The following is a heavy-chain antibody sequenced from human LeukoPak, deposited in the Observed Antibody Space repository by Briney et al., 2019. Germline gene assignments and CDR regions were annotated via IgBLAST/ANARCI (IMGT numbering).Heavy chain of an antibody. J-gene: IGHJ4*02. CDR1: GYSFTSYW. CDR2: IYPGDSDT. CDR3: GRIVSSSWYYFDY. V-gene: IGHV5-51*01. Sequence: ESPKISCKGSGYSFTSYWIGWVRQMPGKGLEWKGIIYPGDSDTRYSPSFQGQVTISADKSISTAYLQWSSLKASDTAMYYCGRIVSSSWYYFDYWGQGTLVTVSS. D-gene: IGHD6-13*01.